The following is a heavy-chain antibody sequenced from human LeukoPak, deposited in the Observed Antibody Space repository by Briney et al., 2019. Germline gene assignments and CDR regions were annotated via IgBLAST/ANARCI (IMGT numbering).Heavy chain of an antibody. D-gene: IGHD3-22*01. V-gene: IGHV3-48*03. CDR1: GFIFSNFE. CDR2: ISHTGDI. Sequence: GGSLRLSCAASGFIFSNFEMNWVRQAQGQGLEWVSHISHTGDIKYADSVKGRFTISRDNSKNSQYLQMTSLRAEDTAVYYCARSSGSYRPFDSWGQGILVTVSS. CDR3: ARSSGSYRPFDS. J-gene: IGHJ5*01.